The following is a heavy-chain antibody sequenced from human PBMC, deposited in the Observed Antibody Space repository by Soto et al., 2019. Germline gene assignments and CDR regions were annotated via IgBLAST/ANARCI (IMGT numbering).Heavy chain of an antibody. Sequence: SETLSRTCTVSGGSNSGGGYYWSWIRQPPGKGLEWIGYTYDSGSTYYNPSLKSRISISVDTSKNQFSLRLTSVTAADTAVYYCAREIIPPTTDWYFDLWGRGTLVTVSS. V-gene: IGHV4-30-4*01. CDR1: GGSNSGGGYY. D-gene: IGHD4-17*01. CDR3: AREIIPPTTDWYFDL. CDR2: TYDSGST. J-gene: IGHJ2*01.